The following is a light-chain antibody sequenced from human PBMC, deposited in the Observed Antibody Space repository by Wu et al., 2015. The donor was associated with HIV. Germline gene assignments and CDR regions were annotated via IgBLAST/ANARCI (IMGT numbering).Light chain of an antibody. CDR3: QQYYEWPA. J-gene: IGKJ1*01. CDR2: GAS. CDR1: KSVERG. Sequence: MVMTQSPATLSVSPGERATLSCRASKSVERGLVWYQQKPGQAPKIIIYGASTRATGIPARFSGRGSGTEFTLTINSVQSEDFAVYICQQYYEWPAFGQGTKVEIK. V-gene: IGKV3-15*01.